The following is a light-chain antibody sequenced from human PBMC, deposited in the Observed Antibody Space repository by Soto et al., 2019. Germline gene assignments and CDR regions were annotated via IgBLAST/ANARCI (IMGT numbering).Light chain of an antibody. Sequence: EILLTHSRSTLSLTAEERSYISCRASQSVTTYLAWYQQKPGQAPRLLIYDASDRATGIPARFSGSGSGTDFTLNISSLELEDFAVYYCQQRSNWPPLTFGGGTMVDI. CDR3: QQRSNWPPLT. CDR2: DAS. V-gene: IGKV3-11*01. CDR1: QSVTTY. J-gene: IGKJ4*01.